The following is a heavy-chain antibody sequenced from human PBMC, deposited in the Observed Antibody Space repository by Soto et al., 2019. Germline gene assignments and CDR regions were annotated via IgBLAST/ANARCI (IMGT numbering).Heavy chain of an antibody. CDR2: IYYSGST. CDR1: GGSITNYY. D-gene: IGHD5-18*01. Sequence: SETLSLTCTVSGGSITNYYWSWIRQPPGKGLEWIGFIYYSGSTNYNPSLKSRVTVSVATSKNQVSLKLSSVTAADTAVYYCAREGTAVAAGYYGMDVWGQGTTVTVSS. V-gene: IGHV4-59*01. CDR3: AREGTAVAAGYYGMDV. J-gene: IGHJ6*02.